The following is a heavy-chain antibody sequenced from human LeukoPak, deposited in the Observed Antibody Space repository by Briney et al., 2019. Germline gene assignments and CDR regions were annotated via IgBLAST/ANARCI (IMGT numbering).Heavy chain of an antibody. CDR2: ISYSGST. Sequence: ASGTLSLTCTVSGGSVSSGSYYWTWIRQPPGKGLEWIGYISYSGSTNYNPSLKSRVTISVDTSKNQFSLNLSSVTAADTAVYYCARRGSGGRSFDIWGQGTMVTVSS. D-gene: IGHD2-15*01. CDR1: GGSVSSGSYY. J-gene: IGHJ3*02. V-gene: IGHV4-61*01. CDR3: ARRGSGGRSFDI.